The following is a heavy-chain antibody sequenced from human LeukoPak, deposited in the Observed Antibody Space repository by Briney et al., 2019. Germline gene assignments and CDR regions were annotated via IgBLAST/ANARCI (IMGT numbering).Heavy chain of an antibody. CDR1: GFTFSSYA. CDR3: AKGVREYSGSYCFDY. V-gene: IGHV3-64*01. CDR2: ISSNGGST. J-gene: IGHJ4*02. Sequence: GGSLRLSCAASGFTFSSYAMHWVRQAPGKGLEYVSAISSNGGSTYYANSVKGRFTISGDNSKNTLYLQMNSLRAEDTAVYYCAKGVREYSGSYCFDYWGQGTLVTVSS. D-gene: IGHD1-26*01.